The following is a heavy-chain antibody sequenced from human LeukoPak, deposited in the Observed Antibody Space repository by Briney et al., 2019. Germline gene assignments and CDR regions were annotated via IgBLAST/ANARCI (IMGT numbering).Heavy chain of an antibody. V-gene: IGHV4-59*01. CDR2: IYYYGST. CDR1: GGSISSYY. Sequence: SETLSLTCTVSGGSISSYYWSWIRQPPGEGLEWIGYIYYYGSTNQYPSLKSRVTISVATSKNQFSLKLSSATAADAAVYYCARSPSSGYSYGWGQGTLVIVS. D-gene: IGHD5-18*01. CDR3: ARSPSSGYSYG. J-gene: IGHJ4*02.